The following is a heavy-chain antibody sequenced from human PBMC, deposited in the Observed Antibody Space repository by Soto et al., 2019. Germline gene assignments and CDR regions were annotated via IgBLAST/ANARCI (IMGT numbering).Heavy chain of an antibody. CDR2: TYYRSKWYN. CDR1: GDSVSSNSAA. D-gene: IGHD3-22*01. CDR3: ARGVVVVITNYYGMDV. Sequence: SQTLSLTCAISGDSVSSNSAAWNWIRQSPSRGLEWLGRTYYRSKWYNDYAVSVKSRITINPDTSKNQFSLQLNSVTPEDTALYYCARGVVVVITNYYGMDVWGQGTTVTVSS. V-gene: IGHV6-1*01. J-gene: IGHJ6*02.